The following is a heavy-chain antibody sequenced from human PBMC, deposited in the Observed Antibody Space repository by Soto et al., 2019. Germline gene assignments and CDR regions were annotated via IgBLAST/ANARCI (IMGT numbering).Heavy chain of an antibody. Sequence: ASVKVSCKASGYTFTSYGISWVRQAPGQGLEWMGWISAYNGNTNYAQKLQGRVTMTPDTSTSTAYMELRSLRSDDTAVYYCARDPSGMQLVDYWGQGTLVTVSS. CDR2: ISAYNGNT. CDR1: GYTFTSYG. J-gene: IGHJ4*02. V-gene: IGHV1-18*01. CDR3: ARDPSGMQLVDY. D-gene: IGHD6-6*01.